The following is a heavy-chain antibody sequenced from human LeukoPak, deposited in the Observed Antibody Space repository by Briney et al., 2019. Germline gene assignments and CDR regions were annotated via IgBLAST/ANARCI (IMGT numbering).Heavy chain of an antibody. Sequence: PSETLSLTCSVSRRYISSHHWSWIRQPAVKGLELIGRIYTSRSTNYNPSLKSRVTMSVDTSKNQFALKLSSVTAADTAVYYCARNGVLGYCSSTSCSFDPWGQGTLVTVSS. CDR1: RRYISSHH. D-gene: IGHD2-2*01. J-gene: IGHJ5*02. CDR3: ARNGVLGYCSSTSCSFDP. CDR2: IYTSRST. V-gene: IGHV4-4*07.